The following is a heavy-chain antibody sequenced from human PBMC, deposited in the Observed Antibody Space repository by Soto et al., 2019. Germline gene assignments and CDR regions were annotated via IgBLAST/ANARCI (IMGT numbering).Heavy chain of an antibody. J-gene: IGHJ4*02. D-gene: IGHD3-10*01. CDR3: ARSPLSPLVRGVPTRN. CDR1: GGSISSGGYY. Sequence: PSETLSLTCTVSGGSISSGGYYWSWIRQHPGKGLGWIGYIYYSGSTYYNPSLKSRVTISVDTSKNQFSLKLSSVTAADTAVYYCARSPLSPLVRGVPTRNWGQGTLVTVSS. CDR2: IYYSGST. V-gene: IGHV4-31*03.